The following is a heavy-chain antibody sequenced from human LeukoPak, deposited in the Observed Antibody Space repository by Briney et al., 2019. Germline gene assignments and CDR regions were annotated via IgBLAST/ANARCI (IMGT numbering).Heavy chain of an antibody. D-gene: IGHD2-2*01. V-gene: IGHV3-30*03. CDR3: ARDRDYIVVVPAAADDAFDI. J-gene: IGHJ3*02. CDR2: ISYDGSNK. CDR1: GFTFSSYG. Sequence: PGGSLRLSCAASGFTFSSYGMHWVRQAPGKGLEWVAVISYDGSNKYYADSVKGRFTISRDNSKNTLYLQMNSLRAEDTAVYYCARDRDYIVVVPAAADDAFDIWGQGTMVTVSS.